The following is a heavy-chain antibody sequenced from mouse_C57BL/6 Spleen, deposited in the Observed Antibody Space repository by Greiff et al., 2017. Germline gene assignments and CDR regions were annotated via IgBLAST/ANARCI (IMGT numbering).Heavy chain of an antibody. D-gene: IGHD2-3*01. CDR1: GYTFTSYW. CDR3: ARWDGYPYYAMDY. CDR2: IYPGSGST. V-gene: IGHV1-55*01. J-gene: IGHJ4*01. Sequence: QVQLQQSGAELVKPGASVKMSCKASGYTFTSYWITWVKQRPGQGLEWIGDIYPGSGSTNYNEKFKSKATLTVDTSSSTAYMQLSSLTSEDSAVYYCARWDGYPYYAMDYWGQGTSVTVSS.